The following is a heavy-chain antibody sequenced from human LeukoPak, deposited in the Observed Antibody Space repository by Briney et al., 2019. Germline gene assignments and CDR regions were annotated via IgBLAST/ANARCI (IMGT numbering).Heavy chain of an antibody. V-gene: IGHV4-39*01. CDR3: ARLGGYHDPPDY. CDR2: IHYSGST. D-gene: IGHD3-16*02. Sequence: SETLSLTCPVYGGSISMPTNYWAWIRQPPGQELEWIKTIHYSGSTYDNPSLKSRFNMSVDTSKNQFFLKLSSVTAADTAVYYCARLGGYHDPPDYWGQGTLVTVSS. J-gene: IGHJ4*02. CDR1: GGSISMPTNY.